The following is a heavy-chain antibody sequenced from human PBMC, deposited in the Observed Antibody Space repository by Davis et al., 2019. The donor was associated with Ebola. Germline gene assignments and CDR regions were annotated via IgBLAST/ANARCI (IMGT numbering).Heavy chain of an antibody. J-gene: IGHJ3*02. CDR3: ARAMITMVSFAFDI. Sequence: SETLSLTCAVYGGSFSGYYWSWIRQPPGKGLEWIGEIYHSGTTSYNPSLMSRVTISVDRSKNQFSLKLSYVTAADTAVYYCARAMITMVSFAFDIWGQGTVVTVSS. D-gene: IGHD3-10*01. V-gene: IGHV4-34*01. CDR2: IYHSGTT. CDR1: GGSFSGYY.